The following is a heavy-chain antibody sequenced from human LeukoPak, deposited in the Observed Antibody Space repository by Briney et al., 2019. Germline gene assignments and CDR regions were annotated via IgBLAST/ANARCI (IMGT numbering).Heavy chain of an antibody. V-gene: IGHV5-51*01. CDR3: ARQGYNAFDI. J-gene: IGHJ3*02. CDR1: GYXFTSYW. CDR2: IYPGDSDT. D-gene: IGHD5-18*01. Sequence: GESLKISCNGSGYXFTSYWIGCVRQMPGKGLEWMGIIYPGDSDTRYSPSFQGQVTISADKPISTAYLQWSSLKASDTAMYYCARQGYNAFDIWGQGTMVTVSS.